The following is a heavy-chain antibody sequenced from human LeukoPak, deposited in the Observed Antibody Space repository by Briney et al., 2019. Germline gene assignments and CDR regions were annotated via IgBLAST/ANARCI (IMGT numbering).Heavy chain of an antibody. J-gene: IGHJ4*02. CDR2: VNLQGST. V-gene: IGHV4-4*02. D-gene: IGHD6-6*01. CDR3: AREGGPYRPLDY. CDR1: GGSITSTNY. Sequence: HSETLSLTCGVSGGSITSTNYWTWVRQPPGKGLEWIGEVNLQGSTNYNPSLMGRVAISVDMSENHISLQLTSVTAADTAVYYRAREGGPYRPLDYSGQGTLVTVSS.